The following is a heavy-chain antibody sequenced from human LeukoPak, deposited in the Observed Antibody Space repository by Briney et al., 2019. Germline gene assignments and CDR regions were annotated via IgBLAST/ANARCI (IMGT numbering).Heavy chain of an antibody. J-gene: IGHJ4*02. Sequence: GGSLRLSFAASGFAFSNYDMLWVRQATGKGLEWVSAINTAADTYYPDSVKGRFTISRENAKSSLYLQMNSLRVGDTAVYYCVRAPPGTGWLIDHWGQGTLVAVSS. V-gene: IGHV3-13*04. CDR3: VRAPPGTGWLIDH. CDR2: INTAADT. D-gene: IGHD6-19*01. CDR1: GFAFSNYD.